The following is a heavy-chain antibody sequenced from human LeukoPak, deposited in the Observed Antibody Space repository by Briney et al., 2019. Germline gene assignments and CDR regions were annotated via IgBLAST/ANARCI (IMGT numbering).Heavy chain of an antibody. J-gene: IGHJ4*02. CDR3: AKAFNYGSGYNYKTFDS. CDR1: GFTFSSYE. CDR2: ISSSGSTI. V-gene: IGHV3-48*03. Sequence: GGSLRLSCAASGFTFSSYEMNWVRQAPGKGLEWVSYISSSGSTIYYADSVKGRFTISRDNSKSALYLQMNSLRAEDTALYYCAKAFNYGSGYNYKTFDSWGQGTLVTVSS. D-gene: IGHD3-10*01.